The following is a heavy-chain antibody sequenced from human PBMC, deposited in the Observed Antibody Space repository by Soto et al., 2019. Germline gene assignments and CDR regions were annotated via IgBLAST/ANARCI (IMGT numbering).Heavy chain of an antibody. V-gene: IGHV1-3*01. CDR3: ARVVSHGSGSGDNWFDP. CDR2: INPGNGKT. Sequence: QVQLVQSGAEMRKPGASVRVSCKASGYIFTSYAMQWVRQAPGQGLEWMGWINPGNGKTTYSQQFQCRITITRDTSASTVYMELSSLTSKDTAISYCARVVSHGSGSGDNWFDPWGQGTRVTVSS. CDR1: GYIFTSYA. D-gene: IGHD3-10*01. J-gene: IGHJ5*02.